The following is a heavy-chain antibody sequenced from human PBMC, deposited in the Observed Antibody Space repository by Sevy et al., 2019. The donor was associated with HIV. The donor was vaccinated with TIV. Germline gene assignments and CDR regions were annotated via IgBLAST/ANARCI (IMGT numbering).Heavy chain of an antibody. D-gene: IGHD2-8*01. CDR1: GFTFSKYS. V-gene: IGHV3-23*01. CDR3: AREGCTNPYDC. CDR2: LSFGCGEI. J-gene: IGHJ4*02. Sequence: GGSLRLSCAASGFTFSKYSMSWVRQPPGKGLEWVSTLSFGCGEINYADSVKGRFTISRDNSKSSVYLQMNNLRPEDTAVYYCAREGCTNPYDCWGQGTLVTVSS.